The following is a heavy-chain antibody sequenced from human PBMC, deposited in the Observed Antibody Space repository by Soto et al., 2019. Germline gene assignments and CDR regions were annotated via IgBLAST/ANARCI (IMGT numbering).Heavy chain of an antibody. CDR1: GGTFSSYA. Sequence: QVQLVQSGAEVKKPGSSVKVSCKASGGTFSSYAISWVRQAPGQGLEWMGGIIPIFGTANYAQKFQGRVTITADEYTSTAYMELSSVRSEDTAVYYCARDYGGYSYGYPDAFDIWGQGTMVTVSS. J-gene: IGHJ3*02. V-gene: IGHV1-69*12. CDR2: IIPIFGTA. D-gene: IGHD5-18*01. CDR3: ARDYGGYSYGYPDAFDI.